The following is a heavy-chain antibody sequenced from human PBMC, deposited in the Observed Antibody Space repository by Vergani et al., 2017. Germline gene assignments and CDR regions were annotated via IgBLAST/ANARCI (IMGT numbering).Heavy chain of an antibody. J-gene: IGHJ4*02. Sequence: QVQLVQSGAEVKKPGASVKVSCKASGYTFTGYYMHWVRQAPGQGLEWMGWINPNSGGTNYAQKFQGRVTMTRDTSISTAYMELSRLRSDDTAVYYCARENVRALVPAAMAVWGQGTLVTVSS. D-gene: IGHD2-2*01. CDR2: INPNSGGT. CDR3: ARENVRALVPAAMAV. V-gene: IGHV1-2*02. CDR1: GYTFTGYY.